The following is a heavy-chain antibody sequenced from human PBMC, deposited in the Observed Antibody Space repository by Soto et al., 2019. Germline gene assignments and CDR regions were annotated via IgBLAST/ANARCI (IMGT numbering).Heavy chain of an antibody. V-gene: IGHV1-69*06. J-gene: IGHJ4*02. CDR3: ASAYYYDSSGYYFPFDY. CDR2: IIPIFGTA. Sequence: QVQLVQSGAEVKKPGSSVKVSCKASGGTFSSYAISWVRQAPGQGLEWMGGIIPIFGTANYAQKFQGRVTSTADKSTSTAYMELSSLRTEDTAVYYCASAYYYDSSGYYFPFDYWGQGTLVTVSS. D-gene: IGHD3-22*01. CDR1: GGTFSSYA.